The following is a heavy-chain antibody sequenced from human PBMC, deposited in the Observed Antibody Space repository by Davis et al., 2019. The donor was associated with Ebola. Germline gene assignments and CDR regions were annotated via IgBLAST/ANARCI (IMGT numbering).Heavy chain of an antibody. CDR2: IYSGGST. V-gene: IGHV3-66*02. D-gene: IGHD3-10*01. CDR1: GFTVSSNY. CDR3: AKGDRMDV. J-gene: IGHJ6*04. Sequence: GESLKISCAASGFTVSSNYMSWVRQAPGKGLEWVSVIYSGGSTYYADSVKGRFTISRDNSKNTLYLQMNSLRAEDTAVYYCAKGDRMDVWGKGTTVTVSS.